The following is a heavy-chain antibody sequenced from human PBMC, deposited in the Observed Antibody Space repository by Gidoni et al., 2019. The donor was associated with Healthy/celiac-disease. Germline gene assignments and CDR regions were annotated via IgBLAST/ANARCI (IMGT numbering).Heavy chain of an antibody. J-gene: IGHJ3*02. D-gene: IGHD2-2*01. CDR2: FDPEDGET. CDR1: GYTLTELS. V-gene: IGHV1-24*01. Sequence: QVQLVQSGAEVKKPGASVKVSCKVSGYTLTELSMHWVRQAPGKGLEWMGGFDPEDGETIYAQKFQGRVTMTEDTSTDTAYMELSSLRSEDTAVYYCATDYCSSTSCYDAFDIWGQGTMVTVSS. CDR3: ATDYCSSTSCYDAFDI.